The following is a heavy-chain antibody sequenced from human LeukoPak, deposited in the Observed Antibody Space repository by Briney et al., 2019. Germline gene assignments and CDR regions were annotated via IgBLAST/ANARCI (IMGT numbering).Heavy chain of an antibody. CDR3: ARLRASGSGSYHYDY. Sequence: KASETLSLTCAVYGGSFSGYYWSWIRQPPGRGLEWIGEINHSGSTNYNPSLKSRVTISVDTSKNQFSLKLSSVTAADTAVYYCARLRASGSGSYHYDYWGQGTLVTVSS. D-gene: IGHD3-10*01. CDR2: INHSGST. CDR1: GGSFSGYY. J-gene: IGHJ4*02. V-gene: IGHV4-34*01.